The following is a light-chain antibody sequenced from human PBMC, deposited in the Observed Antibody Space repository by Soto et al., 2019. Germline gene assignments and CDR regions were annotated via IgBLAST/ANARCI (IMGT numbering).Light chain of an antibody. Sequence: EVVMTQSPATLSVSPGETATLSCRASQRIDSSVVWYQQIPGQPPRLLIFGASTKVTDIPARFSGSGSGTDCARTISSLQSEDFGVYYCQQYHRWPITFGQGKRLEI. J-gene: IGKJ5*01. V-gene: IGKV3-15*01. CDR1: QRIDSS. CDR3: QQYHRWPIT. CDR2: GAS.